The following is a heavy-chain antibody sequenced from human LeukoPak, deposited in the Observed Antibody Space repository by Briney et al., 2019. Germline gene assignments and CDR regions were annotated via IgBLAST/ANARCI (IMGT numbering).Heavy chain of an antibody. CDR3: AKDRSCSGSSCSVGS. D-gene: IGHD2-2*01. V-gene: IGHV3-23*01. CDR1: GFTFSSFA. CDR2: ISGSGGST. Sequence: PGGSLRLSCAASGFTFSSFAMSWVRQAPGKGLEWVSAISGSGGSTFYADSVKGRFTISRDNSKNTLFLQMNGLRAEDTAVYYCAKDRSCSGSSCSVGSWGQGTMVTVSS. J-gene: IGHJ3*01.